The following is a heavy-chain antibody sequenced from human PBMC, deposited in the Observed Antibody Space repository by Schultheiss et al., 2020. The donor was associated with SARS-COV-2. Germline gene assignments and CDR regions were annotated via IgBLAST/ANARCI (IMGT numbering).Heavy chain of an antibody. D-gene: IGHD6-19*01. V-gene: IGHV4-61*08. CDR1: GGSISSGGYY. Sequence: SQTLSLTCPVSGGSISSGGYYWSWIRQHPGKGLEWIGYIYYSGSTNYNPSLKSRVTISVDTSKNQFSLKLSSVTAADTAVYYCAREVEVTGRSLDLWGRGILVTVSS. CDR3: AREVEVTGRSLDL. CDR2: IYYSGST. J-gene: IGHJ4*02.